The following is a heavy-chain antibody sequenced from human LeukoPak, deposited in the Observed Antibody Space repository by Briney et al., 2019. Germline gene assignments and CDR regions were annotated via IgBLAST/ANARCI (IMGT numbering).Heavy chain of an antibody. J-gene: IGHJ4*02. V-gene: IGHV3-15*07. D-gene: IGHD3-22*01. Sequence: PGGSLRLSCAASGFTFSNAWMNWVRQAPGKGLEWVGRIKSKTDGGTTDYAAPVEGRFTISRDDSKNTLYLQMNSLKTEDTAVYYCTTDPYYYDSSDQDYFDYWGQGTLVTVSS. CDR2: IKSKTDGGTT. CDR3: TTDPYYYDSSDQDYFDY. CDR1: GFTFSNAW.